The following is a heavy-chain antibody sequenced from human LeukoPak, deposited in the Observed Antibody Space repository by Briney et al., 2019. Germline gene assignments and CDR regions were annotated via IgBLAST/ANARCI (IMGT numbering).Heavy chain of an antibody. CDR1: GYSISSGYY. V-gene: IGHV4-38-2*02. CDR3: ARLWGRPKQKNMDV. Sequence: SETLSLTCTVSGYSISSGYYWGWIRQPPGKGLEWIGSIYHSGSTYYNPSLKSRVTISVDTSKNQFSLKLSSVTAADTAVYYCARLWGRPKQKNMDVWGKGTTVTVSS. CDR2: IYHSGST. J-gene: IGHJ6*03. D-gene: IGHD2-21*01.